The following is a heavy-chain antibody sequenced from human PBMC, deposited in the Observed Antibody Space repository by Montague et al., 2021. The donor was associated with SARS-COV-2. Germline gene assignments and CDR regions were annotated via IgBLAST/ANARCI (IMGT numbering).Heavy chain of an antibody. CDR1: GFTFSSYS. V-gene: IGHV3-48*02. J-gene: IGHJ3*02. D-gene: IGHD3-9*01. CDR2: ISSSSSTI. CDR3: ARDAPYFDWLFNNPISAFDI. Sequence: SLRLSCAASGFTFSSYSMNWVRQAPGKGLEWVSYISSSSSTIYYADSVKGRFTISRDNAKNSLYLQMNSLRDEDTAVYYCARDAPYFDWLFNNPISAFDIWGQGTMVTVSS.